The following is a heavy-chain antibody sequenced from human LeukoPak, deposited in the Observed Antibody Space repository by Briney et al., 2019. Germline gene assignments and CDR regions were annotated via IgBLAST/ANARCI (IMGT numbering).Heavy chain of an antibody. V-gene: IGHV3-74*01. CDR3: ARNAAIKPFYYYYYYMDV. CDR2: INSDGSST. CDR1: GFTFSSYW. Sequence: GGSLGLSCAASGFTFSSYWMHWVRQAPGKGLVWVSRINSDGSSTSYADSVKGRFTISRDNAKNTLYLQMNSLRAEDTAVYYCARNAAIKPFYYYYYYMDVWGKGTTVTVSS. D-gene: IGHD2-2*01. J-gene: IGHJ6*03.